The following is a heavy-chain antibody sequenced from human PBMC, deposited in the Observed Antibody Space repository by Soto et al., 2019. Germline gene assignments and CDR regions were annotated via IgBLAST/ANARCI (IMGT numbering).Heavy chain of an antibody. J-gene: IGHJ4*02. CDR3: AKDEAYYFDH. Sequence: LRLSCVASGFDFEDYTMHWVRQPPGKGLECVSRISYDGDDTYYADSVRGRFTMSRDNSKNSLFLLMNNLTPEDTAVYYCAKDEAYYFDHWGQGTLVTVSS. CDR1: GFDFEDYT. CDR2: ISYDGDDT. V-gene: IGHV3-43*01.